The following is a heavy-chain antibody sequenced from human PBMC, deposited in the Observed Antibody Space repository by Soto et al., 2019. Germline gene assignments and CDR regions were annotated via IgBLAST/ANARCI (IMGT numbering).Heavy chain of an antibody. Sequence: PGGSLRLSCATSGFTFSTYWMHWVRQAPGKGLVLVSRINSDGSSTFYADSVKGRFTISSDKARNTLYLQMNSLRAEDTAVYYCVRAKGSNYGLFDYWGQGTLVTVSS. CDR2: INSDGSST. D-gene: IGHD5-18*01. CDR3: VRAKGSNYGLFDY. J-gene: IGHJ4*02. V-gene: IGHV3-74*01. CDR1: GFTFSTYW.